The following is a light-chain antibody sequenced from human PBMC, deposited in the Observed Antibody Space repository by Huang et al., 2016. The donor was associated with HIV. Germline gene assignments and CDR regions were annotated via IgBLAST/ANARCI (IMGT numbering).Light chain of an antibody. CDR1: QSVRSW. CDR2: QAS. V-gene: IGKV1-5*03. CDR3: QQYSSYIQWT. Sequence: DIQMTQSPSTLSASVGDRVTIICRASQSVRSWLAWYQQKPGKAPKLLIYQASTLQNGVPSRFSGSGSGTEFTLTNSSLQPDDFATYYCQQYSSYIQWTFGQGTKVEI. J-gene: IGKJ1*01.